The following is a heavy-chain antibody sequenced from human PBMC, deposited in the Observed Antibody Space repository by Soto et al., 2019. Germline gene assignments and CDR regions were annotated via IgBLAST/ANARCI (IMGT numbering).Heavy chain of an antibody. V-gene: IGHV5-51*01. Sequence: PVESLKNSWKGSGYSCTSYWIGWVRQMTGKGLEWMGIIYPGDSDTRYSPSFQGQVTISADKSISTAYLQWSSLKASDTAMYYCARSADSSSSVPTFDYWGQGTLLTVSS. CDR2: IYPGDSDT. CDR3: ARSADSSSSVPTFDY. D-gene: IGHD6-6*01. J-gene: IGHJ4*02. CDR1: GYSCTSYW.